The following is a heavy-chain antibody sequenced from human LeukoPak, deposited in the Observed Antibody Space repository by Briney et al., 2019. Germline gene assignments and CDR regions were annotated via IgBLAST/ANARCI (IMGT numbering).Heavy chain of an antibody. CDR3: ARGGAFYGDYDALYYYYYMDV. Sequence: SETVSLTCTVSGGSISSYCWRWIRQPAGKGLMGCGYIYYSGTTNYNPSLKSRVTISVDSSKNQFSPKLSSVTAADTAVYYCARGGAFYGDYDALYYYYYMDVWGKGTTVTISS. CDR1: GGSISSYC. J-gene: IGHJ6*03. V-gene: IGHV4-59*01. CDR2: IYYSGTT. D-gene: IGHD4-17*01.